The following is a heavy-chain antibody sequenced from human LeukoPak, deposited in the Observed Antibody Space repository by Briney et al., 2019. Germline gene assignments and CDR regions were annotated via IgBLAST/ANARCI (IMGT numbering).Heavy chain of an antibody. CDR3: ARVITVYNDYEEVAEYFQH. CDR2: TNQDGSRK. V-gene: IGHV3-7*01. J-gene: IGHJ1*01. CDR1: GFTFSYNW. Sequence: GGSLRLSCAASGFTFSYNWMSWVRQAPGKGLEWVANTNQDGSRKYYVDSVKGRFTISRDNSKNSLYLQMNSLRAEDTAVYYCARVITVYNDYEEVAEYFQHWGQGTLVIVSS. D-gene: IGHD4-17*01.